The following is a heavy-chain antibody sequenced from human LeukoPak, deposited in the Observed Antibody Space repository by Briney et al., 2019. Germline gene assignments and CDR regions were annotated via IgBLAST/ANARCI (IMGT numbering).Heavy chain of an antibody. Sequence: PGGSLRLSCAASGFTFSDYSMNWVRQATGKGLEWVSYISSIGATIYYADSVKGRFTISRDNAKNSLFLQMNSLRAEDTAVYYCAKGGASVTRYVDYWGQGTLVTVSS. CDR2: ISSIGATI. D-gene: IGHD4-17*01. CDR1: GFTFSDYS. J-gene: IGHJ4*02. V-gene: IGHV3-48*01. CDR3: AKGGASVTRYVDY.